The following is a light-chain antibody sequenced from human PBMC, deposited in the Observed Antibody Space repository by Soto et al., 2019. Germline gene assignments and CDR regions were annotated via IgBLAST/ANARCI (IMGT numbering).Light chain of an antibody. J-gene: IGLJ1*01. Sequence: SALPQPPSLSAAPGQRVTISCSGSSSNIGTTYVSWYQQLPGTVPKLLMYENNKRPSGIPDRFSGSKSATSATLDITGLQTGDEADYYCGAWDDSVSTYVFGTGTKVTVL. CDR2: ENN. CDR1: SSNIGTTY. V-gene: IGLV1-51*02. CDR3: GAWDDSVSTYV.